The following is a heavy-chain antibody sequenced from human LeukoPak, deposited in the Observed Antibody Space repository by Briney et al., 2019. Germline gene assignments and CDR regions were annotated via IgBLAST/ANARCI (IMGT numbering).Heavy chain of an antibody. V-gene: IGHV1-18*01. D-gene: IGHD6-6*01. CDR2: ISAYNGNT. J-gene: IGHJ4*02. Sequence: ASVKVSCKASGYTFTSYGISWVRQAPGQGLEWMGWISAYNGNTNYAQKLQGRVTMTTDTSTSTAYMELRSLGSDDTAVYYCARSRSKIAARLTDYWGQGTLVTVSS. CDR3: ARSRSKIAARLTDY. CDR1: GYTFTSYG.